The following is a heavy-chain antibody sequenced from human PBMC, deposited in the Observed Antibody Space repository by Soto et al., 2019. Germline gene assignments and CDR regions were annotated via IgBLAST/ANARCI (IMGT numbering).Heavy chain of an antibody. CDR2: IYYSGST. CDR1: GGSISSGGYY. V-gene: IGHV4-31*03. CDR3: AASFYCSGGSCYSLDWFDP. J-gene: IGHJ5*02. Sequence: SETLSLTCTVSGGSISSGGYYWSWIRQHPGKGLEWIGYIYYSGSTYYNPSLKSRVTISVDTSKNQFSLKLSSVTAADTAVYYCAASFYCSGGSCYSLDWFDPWGQGTLVTVSS. D-gene: IGHD2-15*01.